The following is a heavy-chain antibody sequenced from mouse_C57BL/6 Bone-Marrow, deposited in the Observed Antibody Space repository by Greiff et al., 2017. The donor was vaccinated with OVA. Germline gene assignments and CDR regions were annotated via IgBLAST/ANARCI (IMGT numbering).Heavy chain of an antibody. J-gene: IGHJ3*01. Sequence: VKLQESGAELVKPGASVKLSCKASGYTFTEYTIHWVKQRSGQGLEWIGWFYPGSGSIKYNEKFKDKATLTADKSSSTVYMELSRLTSEDSAVYFCARHESGYYYGSRPAWFAYWGQGTLVTVSA. V-gene: IGHV1-62-2*01. CDR3: ARHESGYYYGSRPAWFAY. CDR1: GYTFTEYT. D-gene: IGHD1-1*01. CDR2: FYPGSGSI.